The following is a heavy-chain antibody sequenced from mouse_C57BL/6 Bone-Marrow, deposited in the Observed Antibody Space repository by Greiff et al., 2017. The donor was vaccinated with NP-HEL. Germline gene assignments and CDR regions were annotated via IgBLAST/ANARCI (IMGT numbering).Heavy chain of an antibody. CDR2: IDPSDSET. J-gene: IGHJ4*01. V-gene: IGHV1-52*01. Sequence: QVQLKQPGAELVRPGSSVKLSCKASGYTFTSYWMHWVKQRPIQGLEWIGNIDPSDSETQYNQKFKDKATLTVDKSSSTAYMQLSSLTSEDSAVYYCARERAYDGYYAMDYWGQGTSVTVSS. CDR3: ARERAYDGYYAMDY. CDR1: GYTFTSYW. D-gene: IGHD2-3*01.